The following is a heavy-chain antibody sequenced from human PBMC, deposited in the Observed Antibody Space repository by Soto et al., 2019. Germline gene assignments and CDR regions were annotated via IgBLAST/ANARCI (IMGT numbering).Heavy chain of an antibody. J-gene: IGHJ6*02. CDR3: VKDWSGNKCQCMDV. V-gene: IGHV3-23*01. D-gene: IGHD3-3*01. CDR2: ISGSGRSI. Sequence: EVQLLESGGGLLQRGGSLRLSCAASGFTFSSYAMTWVRQAPGKGLEWVSSISGSGRSIYYADSVKGRFTISRDNSKNTLYLQMSSLTAEDTAIYYCVKDWSGNKCQCMDVWGQGTTVTVSS. CDR1: GFTFSSYA.